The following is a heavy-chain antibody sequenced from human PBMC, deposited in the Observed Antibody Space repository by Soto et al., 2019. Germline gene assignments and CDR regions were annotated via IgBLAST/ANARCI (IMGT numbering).Heavy chain of an antibody. CDR3: ARAFCGGDCCDNLVYYLCGLGL. Sequence: GFSVQVSCRSSGYSFTKVFIHWVRQAPGQGLEWMGIINPSGGSTSDAQKFQDRVIMTRDTSSSIVYMELSSMTSKYTAMYFCARAFCGGDCCDNLVYYLCGLGLWGQGTTGTVSS. V-gene: IGHV1-46*01. J-gene: IGHJ6*02. D-gene: IGHD2-21*02. CDR2: INPSGGST. CDR1: GYSFTKVF.